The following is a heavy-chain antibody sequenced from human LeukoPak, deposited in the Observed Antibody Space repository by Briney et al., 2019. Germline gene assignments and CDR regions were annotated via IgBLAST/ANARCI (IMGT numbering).Heavy chain of an antibody. CDR2: IYYSETT. V-gene: IGHV4-59*08. J-gene: IGHJ4*02. D-gene: IGHD5-12*01. CDR1: GDSINAYY. CDR3: ARQSGYDYYFEY. Sequence: SETLSLTCTVSGDSINAYYWSWIRQPPGKGLEWIGYIYYSETTNYNPSLKNRVTISVDTSKNQFSLKLSSVTAADTAVYYCARQSGYDYYFEYWGQGTLVTISS.